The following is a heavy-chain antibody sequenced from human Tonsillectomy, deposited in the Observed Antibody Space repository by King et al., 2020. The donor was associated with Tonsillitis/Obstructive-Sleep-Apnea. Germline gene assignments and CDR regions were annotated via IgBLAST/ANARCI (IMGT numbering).Heavy chain of an antibody. CDR3: AREYFYHSSGYYDY. V-gene: IGHV4-34*01. CDR2: INHSGST. J-gene: IGHJ4*02. CDR1: GGSFSGYF. Sequence: VQLQQWGAGLLKPSETLSLTCAVYGGSFSGYFWSWIRQPPGKGLEWIGEINHSGSTNYNPSLKSRVTISVDTSKNQFSLKLTSVTAADTAVYSCAREYFYHSSGYYDYWGQGTLFTVSS. D-gene: IGHD3-22*01.